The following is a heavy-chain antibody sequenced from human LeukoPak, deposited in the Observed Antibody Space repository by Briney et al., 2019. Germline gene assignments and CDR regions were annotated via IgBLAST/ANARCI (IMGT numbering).Heavy chain of an antibody. CDR1: GGSTSSGSYY. CDR3: AHTATLYYYYYMDV. J-gene: IGHJ6*03. V-gene: IGHV4-61*02. Sequence: PSETLSLTCTVSGGSTSSGSYYWSWIRQPAGKGLEWIGRIYTSGSTNYNPSLKSRVTISVDTSKNQFSLKLSSVTAADTAVYYCAHTATLYYYYYMDVWGKGTTVTVSS. CDR2: IYTSGST. D-gene: IGHD5-18*01.